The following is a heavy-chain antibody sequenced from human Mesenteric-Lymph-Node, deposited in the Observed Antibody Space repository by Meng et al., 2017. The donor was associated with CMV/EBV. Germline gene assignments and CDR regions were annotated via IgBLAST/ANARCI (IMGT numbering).Heavy chain of an antibody. CDR1: GFTFSSYA. J-gene: IGHJ4*02. V-gene: IGHV3-23*03. CDR3: AKTGGEEAAAYFDY. CDR2: IYSGGSST. D-gene: IGHD2-2*01. Sequence: GGSLRLSCAASGFTFSSYAMSWVRQASGKGLEWVSVIYSGGSSTYYADSVKGRFTISRDNSKNTLYLQMNSLRAEDTAVYYCAKTGGEEAAAYFDYWGQGTLVTVSS.